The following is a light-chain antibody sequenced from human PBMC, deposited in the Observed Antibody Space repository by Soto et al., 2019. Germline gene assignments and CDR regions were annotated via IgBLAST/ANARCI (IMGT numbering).Light chain of an antibody. V-gene: IGKV3-20*01. CDR1: QSVSSSS. CDR2: GAS. J-gene: IGKJ1*01. CDR3: QQYGSSQWT. Sequence: EIVLTQSPGTLSLSPGERATLSCRASQSVSSSSLAWYQQKPGQTPRLLIYGASSRATGIPDRFSGSGSGTDFTLTISGLEPEDFAVYYCQQYGSSQWTFGQGTKVDIK.